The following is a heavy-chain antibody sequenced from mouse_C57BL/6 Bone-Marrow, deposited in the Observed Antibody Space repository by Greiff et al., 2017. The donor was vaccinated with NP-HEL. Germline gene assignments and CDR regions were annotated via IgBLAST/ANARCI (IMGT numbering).Heavy chain of an antibody. Sequence: EVKVEESGEGLVKPGGSLKLSCAASGFTFSSYAMSWVRQTPEKRLEWVAYISSGGDYIYYADTVKGRFTISRDNARNTLYLQMSSLKSEDTAMYYCTREGYGWYFDVWGTGTTVTVSS. CDR3: TREGYGWYFDV. D-gene: IGHD2-2*01. CDR1: GFTFSSYA. CDR2: ISSGGDYI. J-gene: IGHJ1*03. V-gene: IGHV5-9-1*02.